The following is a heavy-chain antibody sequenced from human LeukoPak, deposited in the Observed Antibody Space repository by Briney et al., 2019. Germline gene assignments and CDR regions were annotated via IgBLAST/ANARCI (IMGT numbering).Heavy chain of an antibody. J-gene: IGHJ4*02. CDR3: ARFSSIAAAFDY. Sequence: PSETLSRTCAVYSRSFNGYYWNWIRQSPGKGLEWIGEIDHTGSTSYNPSLKSRVTLSVDTSKNQFSLKLRSVTAADTALYYCARFSSIAAAFDYWGLGTLVTVSS. D-gene: IGHD6-13*01. V-gene: IGHV4-34*01. CDR1: SRSFNGYY. CDR2: IDHTGST.